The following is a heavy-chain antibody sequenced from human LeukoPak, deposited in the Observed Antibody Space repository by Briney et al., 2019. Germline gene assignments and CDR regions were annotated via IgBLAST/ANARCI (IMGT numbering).Heavy chain of an antibody. D-gene: IGHD3-16*01. V-gene: IGHV3-64*01. CDR2: ISSNGGSI. Sequence: GGSLRLSCAASGFTFSDYAMHWVRQAPGKELEYVSAISSNGGSIHYANSVKGRFTISRDNSKNTLYLQMDSLRAEDMAVYYCARDTGGNWFDPWGQGTLVTVSS. CDR3: ARDTGGNWFDP. CDR1: GFTFSDYA. J-gene: IGHJ5*02.